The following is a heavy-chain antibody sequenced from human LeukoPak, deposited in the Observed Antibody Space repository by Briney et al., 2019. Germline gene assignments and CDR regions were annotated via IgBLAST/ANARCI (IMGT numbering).Heavy chain of an antibody. J-gene: IGHJ4*02. V-gene: IGHV3-23*01. CDR3: AKCLGGDYYGSGSYPDY. Sequence: GGSLRLSCAASGFTFSSYAMSGVRQARGKGLEGVSAVRGRGGSTYYADSVKGRFTISRDNSKNTLYLQMPSLRAEDTAVYYCAKCLGGDYYGSGSYPDYWGQGTLVTVSS. D-gene: IGHD3-10*01. CDR1: GFTFSSYA. CDR2: VRGRGGST.